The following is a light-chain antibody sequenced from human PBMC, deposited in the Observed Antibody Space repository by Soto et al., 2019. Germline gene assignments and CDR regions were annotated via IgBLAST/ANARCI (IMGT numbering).Light chain of an antibody. J-gene: IGKJ3*01. Sequence: AIRMTQSPSSFSASTGDRVTITCRASQGISSYLAWYQQKPGKAPKLLIYAASTLQSGVPSRFSGSGSGTAFTLTISCLQSEDFATDYCQQYYSYPFAFGPGTKVDIK. CDR1: QGISSY. CDR3: QQYYSYPFA. V-gene: IGKV1-8*01. CDR2: AAS.